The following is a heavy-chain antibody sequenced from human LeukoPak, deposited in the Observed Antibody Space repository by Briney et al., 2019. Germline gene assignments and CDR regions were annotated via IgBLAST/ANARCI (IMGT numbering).Heavy chain of an antibody. V-gene: IGHV1-69*05. Sequence: SVKVSCKASGGTFSSYAISWVRQAPGQGLEWMGRIIPIFGTANYAQKFQGRVTITTDESTSTAYMELSSLRSEDTAVYYCASIVAAGFWFDPWGQGTLVTVSS. CDR1: GGTFSSYA. J-gene: IGHJ5*02. CDR2: IIPIFGTA. CDR3: ASIVAAGFWFDP. D-gene: IGHD6-13*01.